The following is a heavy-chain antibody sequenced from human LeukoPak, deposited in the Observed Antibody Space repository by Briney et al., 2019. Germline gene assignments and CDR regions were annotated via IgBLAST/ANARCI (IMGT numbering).Heavy chain of an antibody. CDR1: AYTFTGYY. D-gene: IGHD3-16*02. CDR3: AREAGYRNTFDS. Sequence: ASVKVSCKASAYTFTGYYFHWVRQAPGQGLEWMGWINPHLGGSNYSQKFRGRVTMTSDTSITTLYMVLSRLTSDDTAIYYCAREAGYRNTFDSWGQGSLVTVSS. V-gene: IGHV1-2*02. CDR2: INPHLGGS. J-gene: IGHJ4*02.